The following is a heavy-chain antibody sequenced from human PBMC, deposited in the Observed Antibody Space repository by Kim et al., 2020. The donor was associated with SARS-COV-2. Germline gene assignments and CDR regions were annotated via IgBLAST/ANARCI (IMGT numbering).Heavy chain of an antibody. V-gene: IGHV1-8*01. D-gene: IGHD6-19*01. CDR3: ARGHDSSGWLVDY. Sequence: YAKAFQGRDTMTRNTSISTAYMGLGSLRSEDTAVYYCARGHDSSGWLVDYWGQGTLVTVSS. J-gene: IGHJ4*02.